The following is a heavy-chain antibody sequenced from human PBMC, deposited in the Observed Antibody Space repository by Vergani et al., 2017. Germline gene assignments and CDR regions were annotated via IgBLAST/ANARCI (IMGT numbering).Heavy chain of an antibody. V-gene: IGHV4-38-2*02. CDR1: NFFISSNAYY. CDR3: TRQPQEGASGPPSVPT. Sequence: QVQLKESGPGLVKPSETLSLTCTVSNFFISSNAYYWGWIRQPPGKGLEWIGSIYHSGSTHYNPSLKSRVTISVDTSKNDFSLKVTSVTAADTAVYYCTRQPQEGASGPPSVPTWGQGSLVTVSS. D-gene: IGHD5-12*01. CDR2: IYHSGST. J-gene: IGHJ4*02.